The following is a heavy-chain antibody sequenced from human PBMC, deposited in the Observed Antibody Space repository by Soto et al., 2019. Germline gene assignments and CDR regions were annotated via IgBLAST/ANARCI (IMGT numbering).Heavy chain of an antibody. CDR2: ISSSSSCI. Sequence: GGSLRLSCAASGFTFSSYSMNWVRQAPGKGLEWVSSISSSSSCIYYADSVKGRFTISRDNAKNSLYLQMNSLRAEDTAVYYCARGSVSGLYCSSTSCSGIDYWGQGTLVTVSS. V-gene: IGHV3-21*01. CDR1: GFTFSSYS. J-gene: IGHJ4*02. CDR3: ARGSVSGLYCSSTSCSGIDY. D-gene: IGHD2-2*01.